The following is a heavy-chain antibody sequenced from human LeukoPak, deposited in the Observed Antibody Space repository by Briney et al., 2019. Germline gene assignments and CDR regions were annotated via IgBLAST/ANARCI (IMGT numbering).Heavy chain of an antibody. J-gene: IGHJ6*03. CDR2: IIPIFGTA. CDR1: GGTFSSYA. CDR3: AKTYYDILTGQQWDSYYYMDV. D-gene: IGHD3-9*01. V-gene: IGHV1-69*05. Sequence: SVKVSCKASGGTFSSYAISWVRQAPGQGLEWMGGIIPIFGTANYAQKFQGRVTITTDESTGTAYMELSSLRSEDTAVYYCAKTYYDILTGQQWDSYYYMDVWGKGTTVTVSS.